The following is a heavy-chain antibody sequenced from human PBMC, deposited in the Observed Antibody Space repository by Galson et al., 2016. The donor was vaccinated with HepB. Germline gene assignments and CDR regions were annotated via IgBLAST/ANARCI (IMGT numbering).Heavy chain of an antibody. V-gene: IGHV3-23*01. D-gene: IGHD1-26*01. Sequence: SLRLSCAASGFTFSSYVMSWVRPAPGKGLEWVSGIGGSGGSTYYADSVKGRFTISRDNSKNTLYLQMNSLRAEDTAVYYCAKSLIVGPTMNWYFDLWGRGTLVTVSS. CDR3: AKSLIVGPTMNWYFDL. J-gene: IGHJ2*01. CDR1: GFTFSSYV. CDR2: IGGSGGST.